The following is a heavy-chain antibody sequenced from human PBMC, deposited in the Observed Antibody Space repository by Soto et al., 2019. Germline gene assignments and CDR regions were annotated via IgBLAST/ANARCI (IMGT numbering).Heavy chain of an antibody. CDR3: MLGSGWKDFDY. J-gene: IGHJ4*02. D-gene: IGHD3-22*01. V-gene: IGHV4-39*01. CDR1: GGSITSSSYY. Sequence: SETLSLTCTVSGGSITSSSYYWGWIRQPPGKGLEWIGNICYSGSTYYNPSLKSRVTISVDTSKNQFSLKLSSVTAADTAVYYCMLGSGWKDFDYWGQGTLVTVSS. CDR2: ICYSGST.